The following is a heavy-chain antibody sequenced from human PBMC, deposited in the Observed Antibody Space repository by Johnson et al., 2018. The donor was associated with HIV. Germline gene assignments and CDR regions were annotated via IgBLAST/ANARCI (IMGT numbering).Heavy chain of an antibody. D-gene: IGHD4-17*01. Sequence: VQLVESGGGLVQPGGSLRLSCAASGFTVSSNYMNWVRQAPGKGLEWVSLIYGGGTTYYADSVKGRFTISRDNSKNTLYLQMNSLATEDTAVYYCARDKDDGANQAFDIWGQGTMVTVSS. CDR1: GFTVSSNY. CDR3: ARDKDDGANQAFDI. V-gene: IGHV3-66*02. J-gene: IGHJ3*02. CDR2: IYGGGTT.